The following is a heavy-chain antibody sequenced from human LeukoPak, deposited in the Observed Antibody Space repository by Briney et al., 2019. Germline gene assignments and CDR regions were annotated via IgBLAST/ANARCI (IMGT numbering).Heavy chain of an antibody. Sequence: PSETLSLTCTVSGGSISSSSYYWGWIRQPPGKGLEWIGSIYYSGSTYYNPSLKSRVTISVDTSKNQFSLKLSSVTAADTAVYYCARAVYGVALGAFDIWGQGTMVTVSS. CDR2: IYYSGST. CDR1: GGSISSSSYY. D-gene: IGHD2-15*01. J-gene: IGHJ3*02. CDR3: ARAVYGVALGAFDI. V-gene: IGHV4-39*07.